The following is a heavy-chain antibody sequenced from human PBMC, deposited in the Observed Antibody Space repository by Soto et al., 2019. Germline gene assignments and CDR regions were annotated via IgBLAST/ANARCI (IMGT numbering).Heavy chain of an antibody. CDR2: IYYTGNT. CDR1: NGSFSPNY. Sequence: SETLSLTCSVSNGSFSPNYWAWIRQLPGKGLEWIGYIYYTGNTYYNPSLKSRPTISIDTSENQFSLKLTSVTAADTAVYFCASGHDAYKVRYWGQGTLVTVSS. D-gene: IGHD1-1*01. J-gene: IGHJ4*02. CDR3: ASGHDAYKVRY. V-gene: IGHV4-59*06.